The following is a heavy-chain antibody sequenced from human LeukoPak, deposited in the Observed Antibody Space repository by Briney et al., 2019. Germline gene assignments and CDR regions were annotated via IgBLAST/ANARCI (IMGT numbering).Heavy chain of an antibody. V-gene: IGHV4-34*01. CDR2: INHSGST. J-gene: IGHJ4*01. CDR3: ARAKYYYGSGSYYTPFDY. D-gene: IGHD3-10*01. Sequence: SETLSLTCAVYGGSFSGYYWSWIRQPPGKGLEWIGEINHSGSTNYNPSLKSRVTISVDTSKNQFSLKLSSVTAADTAVYYCARAKYYYGSGSYYTPFDYWGQEPWSPSPQ. CDR1: GGSFSGYY.